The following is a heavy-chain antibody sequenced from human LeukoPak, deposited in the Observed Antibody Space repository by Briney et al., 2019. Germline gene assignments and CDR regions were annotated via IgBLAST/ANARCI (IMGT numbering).Heavy chain of an antibody. D-gene: IGHD6-6*01. J-gene: IGHJ4*02. CDR2: LNSSGGST. CDR1: GYIFTDYY. Sequence: GASVKISCKTSGYIFTDYYIHWVRQAPGQGLEWMGILNSSGGSTTYAQKFQGRITMTRDASTSTVYMELRSLRSEDTAVYYCARTAARRFDYWGQGTLVTVSS. V-gene: IGHV1-46*01. CDR3: ARTAARRFDY.